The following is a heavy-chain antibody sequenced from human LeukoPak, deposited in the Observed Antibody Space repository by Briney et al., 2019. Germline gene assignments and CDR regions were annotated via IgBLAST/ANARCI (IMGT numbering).Heavy chain of an antibody. V-gene: IGHV4-38-2*02. CDR3: ARGGATYCGGDCYSYYFDY. Sequence: SETLSPTCTVSGYSISSGYYWGWIRQPPGKGLEWIGNFYHSGPTYYNPSLKSRVTISVDTSKNQFSLKLSSVTAADTAVYYCARGGATYCGGDCYSYYFDYWGQGTLVTVSP. CDR2: FYHSGPT. D-gene: IGHD2-21*02. J-gene: IGHJ4*02. CDR1: GYSISSGYY.